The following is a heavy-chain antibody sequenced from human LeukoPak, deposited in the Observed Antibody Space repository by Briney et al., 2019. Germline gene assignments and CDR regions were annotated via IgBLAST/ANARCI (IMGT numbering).Heavy chain of an antibody. CDR1: GFTFSSYA. CDR2: ISYDGSNK. D-gene: IGHD3-22*01. Sequence: GRSLRLSCAASGFTFSSYAMHWVRQAPGKGLEWVAVISYDGSNKYYADSVKGRFTISRDNSKNTLYLQMNSLRAEDTAVYYCAYYDSSGYYSRFDYWGQGTLVTVSS. J-gene: IGHJ4*02. CDR3: AYYDSSGYYSRFDY. V-gene: IGHV3-30-3*01.